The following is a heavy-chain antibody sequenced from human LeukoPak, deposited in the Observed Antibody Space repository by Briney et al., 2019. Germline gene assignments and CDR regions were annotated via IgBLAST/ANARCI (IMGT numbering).Heavy chain of an antibody. CDR3: ARERSSGYNDAFDI. J-gene: IGHJ3*02. D-gene: IGHD3-22*01. Sequence: HPGGSLRLSCAVSGLTFSSYWMSWARQSPGKGLEWVANIYLDGSRAYYVDSVKGRFTISRDNAKNSLFLQMNSLSAEDTAVYYCARERSSGYNDAFDIWGQGTMVTVSS. CDR2: IYLDGSRA. V-gene: IGHV3-7*01. CDR1: GLTFSSYW.